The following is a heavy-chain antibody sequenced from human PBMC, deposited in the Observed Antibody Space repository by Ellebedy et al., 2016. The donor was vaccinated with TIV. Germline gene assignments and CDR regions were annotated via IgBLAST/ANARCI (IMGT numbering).Heavy chain of an antibody. CDR1: GFTFSDYA. V-gene: IGHV3-66*01. D-gene: IGHD4-11*01. Sequence: GGSLRLSCAAYGFTFSDYAMSWVRQAPGKGLEWVSDIYSDGSTYYHDSVKGRFTISRDNSKNTLYLQMNSLTVEDTAVYYCAREPVPTWAFDYWGQGTLVTVSS. CDR3: AREPVPTWAFDY. J-gene: IGHJ4*02. CDR2: IYSDGST.